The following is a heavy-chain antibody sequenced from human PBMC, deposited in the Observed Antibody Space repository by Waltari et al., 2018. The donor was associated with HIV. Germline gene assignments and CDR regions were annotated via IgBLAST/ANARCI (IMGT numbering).Heavy chain of an antibody. Sequence: QVQLVQSGAEMKKPGASVKVSCKASGYTFTSYGINWVRQAPGQGLEWMGWISAYNGNTDYAQNLQGRVTMTTDTSTSTAYMELRSLRSDDTAVYYCARDRTYYYASGNYYRALGYWGQGTLVTVSS. CDR3: ARDRTYYYASGNYYRALGY. CDR2: ISAYNGNT. V-gene: IGHV1-18*01. J-gene: IGHJ4*02. CDR1: GYTFTSYG. D-gene: IGHD3-10*01.